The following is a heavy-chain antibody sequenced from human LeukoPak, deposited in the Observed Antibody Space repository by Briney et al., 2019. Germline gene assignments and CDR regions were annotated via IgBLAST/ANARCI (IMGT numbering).Heavy chain of an antibody. CDR3: AKRVNYYGSGSYYSYYYGMDV. V-gene: IGHV3-30*18. CDR2: ISYDGSNK. Sequence: PGGSLRLSCAASGFTFSSYGMHWVRQAPGKGLEWVAVISYDGSNKYYADSVKGRFTISRDNSKNTLYLQMNSLRAEDTAVYYCAKRVNYYGSGSYYSYYYGMDVWGQGTTVTVSS. J-gene: IGHJ6*02. CDR1: GFTFSSYG. D-gene: IGHD3-10*01.